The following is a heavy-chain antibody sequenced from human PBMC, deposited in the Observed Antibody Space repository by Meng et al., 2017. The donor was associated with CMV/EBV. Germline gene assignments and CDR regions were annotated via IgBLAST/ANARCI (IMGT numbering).Heavy chain of an antibody. CDR2: ISAYNGNT. J-gene: IGHJ6*02. V-gene: IGHV1-18*04. CDR1: GYTFTSYD. CDR3: ARDYGEQESSSSSKYYYGMDV. Sequence: ASVKVSCKASGYTFTSYDISWVRQAPGQGLEWMGWISAYNGNTNYAQKLQGRVTMTTDTSTSTAYMELRSLRSDDTAVYYCARDYGEQESSSSSKYYYGMDVWGQGTTVTVSS. D-gene: IGHD6-6*01.